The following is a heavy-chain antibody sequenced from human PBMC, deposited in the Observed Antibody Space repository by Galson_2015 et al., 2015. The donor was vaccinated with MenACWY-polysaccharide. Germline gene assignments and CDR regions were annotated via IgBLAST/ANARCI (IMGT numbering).Heavy chain of an antibody. CDR2: IYPGDSDT. Sequence: QSGAEVKKPGESLKISCKSSGYTFTSYWIGWVRQMPGKGLEWMATIYPGDSDTRYNPSIQGQVSISADKSITTAYLQWSSLKASDTARYYCVRQVGSGKLNGDYDYSGHGTLVTVSS. D-gene: IGHD4-17*01. J-gene: IGHJ4*03. CDR1: GYTFTSYW. CDR3: VRQVGSGKLNGDYDY. V-gene: IGHV5-51*01.